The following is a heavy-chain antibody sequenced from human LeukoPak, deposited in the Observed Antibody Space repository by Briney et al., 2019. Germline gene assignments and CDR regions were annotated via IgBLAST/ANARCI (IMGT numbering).Heavy chain of an antibody. Sequence: GGSLRLSCVGSGFTFSTYGMHWVRQTPGKGLEWVAFIRFDGSNKYYADSVKGRFTISRDNSKNTLYLQMNSLRVEDTSVYYCATLLVADLFDCWGQGTLVTVSS. CDR1: GFTFSTYG. V-gene: IGHV3-30*02. J-gene: IGHJ4*02. D-gene: IGHD5-12*01. CDR3: ATLLVADLFDC. CDR2: IRFDGSNK.